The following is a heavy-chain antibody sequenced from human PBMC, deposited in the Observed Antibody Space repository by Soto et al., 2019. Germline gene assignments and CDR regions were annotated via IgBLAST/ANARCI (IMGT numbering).Heavy chain of an antibody. Sequence: QVQLQESGPGVVRSSQTLSLTCTVSGNPISVDDHYWNWIRQSPGRGLEWIGYISYSGGTYYNPSLKSRVTTSADSSTNQFSLSLISVTAADTAVYYCGRLSYCDGGSCGPVDLWGQGAPLTVSS. J-gene: IGHJ5*02. CDR3: GRLSYCDGGSCGPVDL. D-gene: IGHD2-15*01. CDR1: GNPISVDDHY. V-gene: IGHV4-30-4*01. CDR2: ISYSGGT.